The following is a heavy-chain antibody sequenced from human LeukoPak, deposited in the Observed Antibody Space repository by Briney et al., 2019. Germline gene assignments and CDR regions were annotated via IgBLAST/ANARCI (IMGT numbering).Heavy chain of an antibody. J-gene: IGHJ4*02. D-gene: IGHD6-6*01. Sequence: GRSLRLSCAASGFTFSDSDMHWVRQAPGKGLEWVALIWSRGTTKYYADSLKGRFTISRDNSNNTLYLQMNSLSAEDTAVYFCVRRGSSSSFDYWGQGTLVTVSS. V-gene: IGHV3-33*08. CDR3: VRRGSSSSFDY. CDR2: IWSRGTTK. CDR1: GFTFSDSD.